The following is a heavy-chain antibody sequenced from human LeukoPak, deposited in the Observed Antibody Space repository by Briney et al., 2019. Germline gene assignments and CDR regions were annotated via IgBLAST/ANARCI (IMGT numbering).Heavy chain of an antibody. J-gene: IGHJ5*02. Sequence: PSETLSLTCTVSGGSISSGSYYWSWIRQPAGNGLEWIGRIYTSGSTNYNPSLKSRVTISVDTSKNQFSLKLSSVTAADTAVYYCARFGYSSNWFDPWGQGTLVTVSS. V-gene: IGHV4-61*02. D-gene: IGHD6-13*01. CDR3: ARFGYSSNWFDP. CDR1: GGSISSGSYY. CDR2: IYTSGST.